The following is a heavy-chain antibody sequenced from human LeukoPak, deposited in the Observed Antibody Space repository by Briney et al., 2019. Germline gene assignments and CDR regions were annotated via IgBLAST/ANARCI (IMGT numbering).Heavy chain of an antibody. Sequence: VASVKVSCKASGYTFTNYGISWVRQAPGQGLEWMAWISTYDHDTNYAQKFQGRVTMTTDTSTSTVYMELRSLGADDTAVYYCDRDYFCSGGTCADCFDPWGQGTLVTVSS. CDR3: DRDYFCSGGTCADCFDP. CDR1: GYTFTNYG. J-gene: IGHJ5*02. V-gene: IGHV1-18*01. D-gene: IGHD2-15*01. CDR2: ISTYDHDT.